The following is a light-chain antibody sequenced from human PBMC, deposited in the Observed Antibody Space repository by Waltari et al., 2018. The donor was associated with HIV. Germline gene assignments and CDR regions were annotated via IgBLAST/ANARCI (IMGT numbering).Light chain of an antibody. CDR2: KAS. Sequence: DIHMTQFPSPLSAFRGARVTITCRASQSVGSWLAWYHHKTGKAPKLLIHKASVLESGVSSRFSGSGSETEFTLIIDSLEPDDFATYYCQQYNTDPSFGQGTRLEMK. CDR3: QQYNTDPS. CDR1: QSVGSW. J-gene: IGKJ5*01. V-gene: IGKV1-5*03.